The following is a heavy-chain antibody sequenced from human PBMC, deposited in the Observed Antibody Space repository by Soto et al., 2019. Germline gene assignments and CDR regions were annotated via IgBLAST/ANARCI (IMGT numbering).Heavy chain of an antibody. CDR3: ARDTFGGDYDFLH. D-gene: IGHD3-3*01. CDR2: ISSGGST. CDR1: GFTVSSFY. V-gene: IGHV3-66*01. J-gene: IGHJ4*02. Sequence: EVQLVESGGGLVQPGGSLRLSCAASGFTVSSFYMTWVRQAPGKGLQWVAVISSGGSTYYADSVKGRFTISRDNSKTTLYLEMNSLRAEDTAVYYCARDTFGGDYDFLHGGQGTLVTVSS.